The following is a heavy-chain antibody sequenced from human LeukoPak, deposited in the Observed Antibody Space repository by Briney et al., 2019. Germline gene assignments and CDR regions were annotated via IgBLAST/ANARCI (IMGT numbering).Heavy chain of an antibody. D-gene: IGHD2-8*01. Sequence: PRGSLRLSCAASGFTFSSYGMHWVRQAPGKGLEWVAVIWYDGSNKYYADSVKGRFTISRDNSKNTLYLQMNSLRAEDTAVYYCARAWLLPGYCTNGVCYVHGMDVWGQGTTVTVSS. CDR3: ARAWLLPGYCTNGVCYVHGMDV. V-gene: IGHV3-33*01. CDR2: IWYDGSNK. CDR1: GFTFSSYG. J-gene: IGHJ6*02.